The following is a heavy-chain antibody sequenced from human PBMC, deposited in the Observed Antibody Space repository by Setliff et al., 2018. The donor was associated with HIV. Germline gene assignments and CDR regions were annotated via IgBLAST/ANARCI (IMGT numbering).Heavy chain of an antibody. Sequence: PSETLSLTCTVSGGSISSYYWSWIRQPAGKGLEWIGRVYTSGSTNYNPSLKSRLTMSVDTSKNQFSLRLTSVTAADTGVYYCARDSGYYDSSGISGDYWGQGTLVTVSS. CDR3: ARDSGYYDSSGISGDY. CDR2: VYTSGST. J-gene: IGHJ4*02. CDR1: GGSISSYY. V-gene: IGHV4-4*07. D-gene: IGHD3-22*01.